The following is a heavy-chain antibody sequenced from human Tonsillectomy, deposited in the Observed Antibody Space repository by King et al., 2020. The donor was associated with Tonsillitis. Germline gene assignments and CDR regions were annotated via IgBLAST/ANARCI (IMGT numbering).Heavy chain of an antibody. V-gene: IGHV4-38-2*01. Sequence: QLQLQESGPGLVKPSETLSLTCAVSGYSISSGYYWGWIRQPPGKGLEWIGSIYHSGSTYYNPSLKSRVTISVDTSKNQFSLKLSSVTAADTAGFYCARDRDGYNWRSPSQTVYGMDVWGQGTTVTVSS. D-gene: IGHD5-24*01. CDR3: ARDRDGYNWRSPSQTVYGMDV. J-gene: IGHJ6*02. CDR1: GYSISSGYY. CDR2: IYHSGST.